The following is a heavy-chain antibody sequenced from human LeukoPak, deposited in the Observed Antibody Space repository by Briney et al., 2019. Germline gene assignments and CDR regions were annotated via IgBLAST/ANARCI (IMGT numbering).Heavy chain of an antibody. V-gene: IGHV3-66*01. CDR2: IYSGGTT. CDR3: ASKLTTGS. D-gene: IGHD4-17*01. CDR1: GFTVSSNY. J-gene: IGHJ5*02. Sequence: GGSLRLSCLVSGFTVSSNYMSWVRQTPGKGLEWVSVIYSGGTTKYADSVKGRFTIYRDTSKNTLYLQINSLRVEDTAVYYCASKLTTGSWGQGTLVTVSP.